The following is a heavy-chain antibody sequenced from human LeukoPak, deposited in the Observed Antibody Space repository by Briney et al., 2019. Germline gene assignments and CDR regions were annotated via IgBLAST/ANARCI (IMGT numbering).Heavy chain of an antibody. CDR3: ARTYYYDSSGYYQCGY. V-gene: IGHV3-48*01. CDR2: ISSSSSTI. Sequence: GGSLRLSCAASGFTFSSYSMNWVRQAPGKGLEWVSYISSSSSTIYYADSVKGRFTISRDNAKNSLYLQMNSLRAEDTAVYYCARTYYYDSSGYYQCGYWGQGTLVTVSS. J-gene: IGHJ4*02. CDR1: GFTFSSYS. D-gene: IGHD3-22*01.